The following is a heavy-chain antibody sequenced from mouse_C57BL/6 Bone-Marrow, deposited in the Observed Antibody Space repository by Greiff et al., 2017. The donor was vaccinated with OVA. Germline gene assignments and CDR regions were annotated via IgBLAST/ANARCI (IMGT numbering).Heavy chain of an antibody. D-gene: IGHD4-1*01. CDR3: ARKANWDFLYYFDY. CDR2: IDPSDSYT. Sequence: QVQLQQPGAELVMPGASVKLSCKASGYTFTSYWMHWVKQRPGQGLEWIGEIDPSDSYTNYNQKFKGKSTLTVDKSSSTAYMQLSSLTSEDSAVDYCARKANWDFLYYFDYWGQGTTLTVSS. V-gene: IGHV1-69*01. J-gene: IGHJ2*01. CDR1: GYTFTSYW.